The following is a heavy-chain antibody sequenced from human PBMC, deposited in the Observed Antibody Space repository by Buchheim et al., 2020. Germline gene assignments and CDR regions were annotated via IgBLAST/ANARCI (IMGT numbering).Heavy chain of an antibody. V-gene: IGHV4-4*02. CDR2: IYHSGST. J-gene: IGHJ4*02. Sequence: QVQLQESGPGLVKPSGTLSLTCAVSSGSIGSGNWWSWVRQPPGKGLEWIGEIYHSGSTNFNASLKSRVSMSMDKSKNQFSLKLNPVTAADSAVYYCARAHYYDVTGYYSYDFDYWGQGT. CDR1: SGSIGSGNW. D-gene: IGHD3-22*01. CDR3: ARAHYYDVTGYYSYDFDY.